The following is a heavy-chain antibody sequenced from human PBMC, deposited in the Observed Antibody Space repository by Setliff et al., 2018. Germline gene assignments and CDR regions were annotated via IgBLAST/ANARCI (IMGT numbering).Heavy chain of an antibody. CDR3: ARGEDIVVVPAGFDDYSNYKDYYYGMDV. Sequence: SVKVSCKASGYTFTSYYMHWVRQAPGQGLEWMGGIIPIFGTANYAQKFQGRATITADESTSTAYMELSSLRSEDTAVYYCARGEDIVVVPAGFDDYSNYKDYYYGMDVWGQGTTVTVSS. J-gene: IGHJ6*02. D-gene: IGHD2-2*01. CDR1: GYTFTSYY. CDR2: IIPIFGTA. V-gene: IGHV1-69*13.